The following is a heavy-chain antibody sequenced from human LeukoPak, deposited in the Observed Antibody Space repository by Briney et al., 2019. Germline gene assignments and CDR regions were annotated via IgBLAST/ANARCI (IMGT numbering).Heavy chain of an antibody. CDR2: INTDGSRT. J-gene: IGHJ4*02. CDR3: ARGGRDGYNLPLDY. Sequence: GGSLRLSCAASGFTFSSSWMHWARQAPGKGLVWVSRINTDGSRTDHADSVKGRFTISRDNSKNTLYLQMNSLTAEDTAVYYCARGGRDGYNLPLDYWGQGTLVTVSS. V-gene: IGHV3-74*01. CDR1: GFTFSSSW. D-gene: IGHD5-24*01.